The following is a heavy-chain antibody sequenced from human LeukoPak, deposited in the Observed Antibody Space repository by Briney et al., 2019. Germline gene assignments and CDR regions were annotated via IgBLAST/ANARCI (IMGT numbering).Heavy chain of an antibody. CDR3: ARHREYYYDSSGKYYFDY. V-gene: IGHV4-59*08. J-gene: IGHJ4*02. CDR2: IYYSGST. D-gene: IGHD3-22*01. CDR1: GGSISSYY. Sequence: PSETLSLTCTVSGGSISSYYGSWIRQPPGKGLEWIGYIYYSGSTNYNPSLKSRVTISVDTSKNQFSLKLSSVTAADTAVYYCARHREYYYDSSGKYYFDYWGQGTLVTVSS.